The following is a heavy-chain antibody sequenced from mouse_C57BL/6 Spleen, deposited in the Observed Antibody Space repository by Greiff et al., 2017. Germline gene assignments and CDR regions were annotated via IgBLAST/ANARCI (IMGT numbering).Heavy chain of an antibody. V-gene: IGHV1-82*01. D-gene: IGHD2-4*01. CDR1: GYAFSSSW. CDR2: IYPGDGDT. Sequence: QVQLQQSGPELVKPGASVKISCKASGYAFSSSWLNWVKQRPGKGLEWIGRIYPGDGDTNYNGKFKGKATLTADTSSSTAYMQLSSLTSEDSAVYFCARDDYDGYYAMDYWGQGTSVTVSS. CDR3: ARDDYDGYYAMDY. J-gene: IGHJ4*01.